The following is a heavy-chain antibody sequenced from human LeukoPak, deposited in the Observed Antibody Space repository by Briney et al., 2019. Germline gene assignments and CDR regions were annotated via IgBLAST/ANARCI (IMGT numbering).Heavy chain of an antibody. CDR2: IYTSGST. D-gene: IGHD6-19*01. CDR3: ARGPGRGIAVAGTVDY. Sequence: PSETLSLTCTVSGGSISRYYWSWIRQPAGKGLEWIGRIYTSGSTNYNPSLKSRVTMSVDTSKNQFSLKLSSVTAADTAVYYCARGPGRGIAVAGTVDYWGQGTLVTVSS. V-gene: IGHV4-4*07. CDR1: GGSISRYY. J-gene: IGHJ4*02.